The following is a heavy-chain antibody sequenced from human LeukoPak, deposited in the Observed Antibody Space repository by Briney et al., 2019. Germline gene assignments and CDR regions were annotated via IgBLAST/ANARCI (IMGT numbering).Heavy chain of an antibody. CDR2: ISAYNGNT. CDR3: ARDPPLGYCSGGSCYSFAFDI. D-gene: IGHD2-15*01. J-gene: IGHJ3*02. Sequence: ASVKVSCKASGYTLTSYGISWVRQAPGQGLEWMGWISAYNGNTNYAQKLQGRVTMTTDTSTSTAYMELRSLRSDDTAVYYCARDPPLGYCSGGSCYSFAFDIWGQGTMVTVSS. CDR1: GYTLTSYG. V-gene: IGHV1-18*01.